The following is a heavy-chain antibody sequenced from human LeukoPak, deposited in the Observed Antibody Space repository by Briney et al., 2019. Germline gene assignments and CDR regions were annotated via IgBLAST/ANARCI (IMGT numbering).Heavy chain of an antibody. D-gene: IGHD3-10*01. CDR2: IDWDDDK. J-gene: IGHJ4*02. CDR3: ARMGFSGSSLLVDY. CDR1: GFSLSTSGMR. Sequence: SGPTLVNPTQTLTLTCTFSGFSLSTSGMRVSWIRQPPVKALEWLARIDWDDDKFYSTSLKTRLTISKDTSKNQVVLTMTNMDPVDTATYYCARMGFSGSSLLVDYWGQGTLVTVSS. V-gene: IGHV2-70*04.